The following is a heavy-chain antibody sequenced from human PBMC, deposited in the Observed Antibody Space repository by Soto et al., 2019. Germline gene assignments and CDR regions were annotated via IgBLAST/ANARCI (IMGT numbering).Heavy chain of an antibody. J-gene: IGHJ4*02. D-gene: IGHD5-12*01. CDR2: INHSGST. CDR3: ARDPVDGYAFFDF. CDR1: GGSISSYY. Sequence: SETLSLTCTVSGGSISSYYWTWIRQPPGTGLEWIGEINHSGSTNYNPSLKSRVTISVDTSKNQFSLKLTSVTAADTAVYYCARDPVDGYAFFDFWGPGIPVTVSS. V-gene: IGHV4-34*01.